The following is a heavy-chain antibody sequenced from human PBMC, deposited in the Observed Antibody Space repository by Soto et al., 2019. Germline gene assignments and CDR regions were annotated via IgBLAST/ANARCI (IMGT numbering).Heavy chain of an antibody. CDR1: GFTFGDYA. J-gene: IGHJ3*02. CDR2: IRSKAYGGTT. V-gene: IGHV3-49*03. Sequence: GGSLRLSCTASGFTFGDYAMSWFRQAPGKGLEWVGFIRSKAYGGTTEYAASVKGRFTISRDDSKSIAYLQMNSLKTEDTAVYYCTTIVAASDAFDIWGQGTMVTVSS. D-gene: IGHD5-12*01. CDR3: TTIVAASDAFDI.